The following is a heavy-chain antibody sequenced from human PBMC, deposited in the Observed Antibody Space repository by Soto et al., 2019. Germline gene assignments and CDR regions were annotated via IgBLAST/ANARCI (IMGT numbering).Heavy chain of an antibody. CDR3: AKVGGYSRTGWFDP. CDR2: ISYDGSNK. D-gene: IGHD6-13*01. Sequence: LRLSCAASGFTFSSYGMHWVRQAPGKGLEWVAVISYDGSNKYYADSVKGRFTISRDNSKNTLYLQMNSLRAEDTAVYYCAKVGGYSRTGWFDPWGQGTLVTVSS. J-gene: IGHJ5*02. V-gene: IGHV3-30*18. CDR1: GFTFSSYG.